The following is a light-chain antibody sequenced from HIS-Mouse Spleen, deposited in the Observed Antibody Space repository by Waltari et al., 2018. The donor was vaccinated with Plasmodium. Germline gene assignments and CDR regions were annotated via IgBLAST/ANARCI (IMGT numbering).Light chain of an antibody. CDR2: EDR. CDR3: YSTDSSGNHRV. V-gene: IGLV3-10*01. Sequence: SYELTQPPSVSVSPGQTARITCSGDALPKKYAYWYQQKSGQAPVLVIYEDRKRPSGSPERFSGSSSGTMATFAISGAQVEDEADYYCYSTDSSGNHRVFGGGTKLTVL. CDR1: ALPKKY. J-gene: IGLJ3*02.